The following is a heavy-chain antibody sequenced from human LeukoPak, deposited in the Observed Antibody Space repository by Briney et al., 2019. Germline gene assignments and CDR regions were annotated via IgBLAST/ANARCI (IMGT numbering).Heavy chain of an antibody. D-gene: IGHD6-13*01. CDR2: IFYSGST. Sequence: PSETLSLTCTVSGGSISTSSYYWGWVRQPPGKGLEWIGNIFYSGSTYYSPSLKSRVTISVDTSKNQFSLKLSSVTAADTAVYYCARYWVAAAANDAFDIWGQGTMVTVSS. CDR3: ARYWVAAAANDAFDI. CDR1: GGSISTSSYY. J-gene: IGHJ3*02. V-gene: IGHV4-39*01.